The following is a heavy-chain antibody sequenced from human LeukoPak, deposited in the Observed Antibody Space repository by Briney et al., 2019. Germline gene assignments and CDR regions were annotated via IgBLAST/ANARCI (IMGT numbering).Heavy chain of an antibody. CDR3: ARDASLVGATIY. V-gene: IGHV4-59*01. CDR2: IDYSGST. CDR1: GDSISHYY. D-gene: IGHD1-26*01. J-gene: IGHJ4*02. Sequence: SETLSLTCTVSGDSISHYYWSWIRQPPGKGLEWIASIDYSGSTNYSPSLKSRVTISVDTSKKQFSLKLNSVTAADTAVYYCARDASLVGATIYWGQGTLVTVSS.